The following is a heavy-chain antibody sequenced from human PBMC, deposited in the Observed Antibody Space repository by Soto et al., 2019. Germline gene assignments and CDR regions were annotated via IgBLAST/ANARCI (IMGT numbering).Heavy chain of an antibody. Sequence: EVQLLESGGGLVHPGGSLRLSCAASGFTFSSYAMSWVRQAPGKGLEWVSAISGSGRSTYYADSVKGRFTIYRDNSKNTLYLQMNVLRAEDTAVYYCAKSSSAGGDFAHWGQGTLVTVSS. CDR2: ISGSGRST. V-gene: IGHV3-23*01. CDR1: GFTFSSYA. D-gene: IGHD6-6*01. J-gene: IGHJ4*02. CDR3: AKSSSAGGDFAH.